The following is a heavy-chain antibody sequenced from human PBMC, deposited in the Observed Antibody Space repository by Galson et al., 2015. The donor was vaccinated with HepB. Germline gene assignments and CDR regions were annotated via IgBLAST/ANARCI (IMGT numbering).Heavy chain of an antibody. Sequence: SLRLSCAASGFTFSDYYMSWIRQAPGKGLEWVSYISSSGSTIYYADSVKGRFTISRDNAKNSLYLQMNSLRAEDTAVYYCARTDVDIAYYGMDVWGQGTTVTVSS. CDR1: GFTFSDYY. V-gene: IGHV3-11*01. J-gene: IGHJ6*02. CDR2: ISSSGSTI. D-gene: IGHD5-12*01. CDR3: ARTDVDIAYYGMDV.